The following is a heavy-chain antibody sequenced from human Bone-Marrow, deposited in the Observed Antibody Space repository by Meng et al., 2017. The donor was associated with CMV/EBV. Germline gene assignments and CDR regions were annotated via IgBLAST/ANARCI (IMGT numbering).Heavy chain of an antibody. CDR1: GGSFSGYY. J-gene: IGHJ6*02. V-gene: IGHV4-34*01. Sequence: GSLRLSCAVYGGSFSGYYWSWIRQPPGKGLEWIGEINHSGSTNYNPSLKSRVTISVDTSKNQFSLKLSSVTAADTAVYYCARGPRITIFRHYYYFGMDVWGQGTTVPVSS. D-gene: IGHD3-3*01. CDR3: ARGPRITIFRHYYYFGMDV. CDR2: INHSGST.